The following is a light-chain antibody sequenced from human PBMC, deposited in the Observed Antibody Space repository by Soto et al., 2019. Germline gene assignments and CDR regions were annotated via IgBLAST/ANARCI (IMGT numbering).Light chain of an antibody. Sequence: DIQMTQSPTSLSASVGDRVTITCRASQDIRNFVAWYQQKPGKAPKLLIYAASTLQSGVPSRFSGSGSGTDFNLTIHSLQPEDVATYSCQKYSSVPVFGPGTKVEIK. CDR2: AAS. J-gene: IGKJ3*01. CDR1: QDIRNF. V-gene: IGKV1-27*01. CDR3: QKYSSVPV.